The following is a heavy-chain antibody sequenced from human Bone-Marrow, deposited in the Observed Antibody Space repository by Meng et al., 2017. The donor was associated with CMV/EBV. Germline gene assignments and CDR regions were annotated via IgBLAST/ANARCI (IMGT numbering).Heavy chain of an antibody. V-gene: IGHV3-74*01. Sequence: GGSLRLSCVASGFTFSSYWMHWVRQAPGKGLVWVSRINSDGSSTSYADSVKGRFTISRDNSKNTLYLQMNSLRAEDTAVYYCAKDQDYVRGSYSDYWGQGTLVTSPQ. CDR1: GFTFSSYW. CDR2: INSDGSST. D-gene: IGHD3-16*01. J-gene: IGHJ4*02. CDR3: AKDQDYVRGSYSDY.